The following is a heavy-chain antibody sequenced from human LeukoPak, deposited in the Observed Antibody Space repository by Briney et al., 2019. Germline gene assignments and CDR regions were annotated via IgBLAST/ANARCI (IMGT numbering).Heavy chain of an antibody. D-gene: IGHD5-18*01. CDR2: ISAYNGNT. V-gene: IGHV1-18*01. CDR3: PRDPGKEGGYSYGSDF. CDR1: GYTFTNYG. J-gene: IGHJ4*02. Sequence: ASVTVSCKASGYTFTNYGISWVRQAPGQGLEWMGWISAYNGNTNYARKLQGRVTITTDTSTSTAYMELRSLTSDDTAVYYCPRDPGKEGGYSYGSDFWGQGTLVTVSS.